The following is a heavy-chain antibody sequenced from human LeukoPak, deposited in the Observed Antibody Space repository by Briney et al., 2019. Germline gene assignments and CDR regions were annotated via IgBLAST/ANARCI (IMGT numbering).Heavy chain of an antibody. V-gene: IGHV4-39*07. J-gene: IGHJ3*02. CDR2: ISYSGNT. CDR3: ARDPGYYGSGTIGAFDI. CDR1: GGSISSNSFY. D-gene: IGHD3-10*01. Sequence: SETLSLTCTVSGGSISSNSFYWAWIRQPPGKGLEWIGSISYSGNTYYNPSLKSRVTMSVDTSKNQFSLKLSSVTAADTAVYYCARDPGYYGSGTIGAFDIWGLGTMVTVSS.